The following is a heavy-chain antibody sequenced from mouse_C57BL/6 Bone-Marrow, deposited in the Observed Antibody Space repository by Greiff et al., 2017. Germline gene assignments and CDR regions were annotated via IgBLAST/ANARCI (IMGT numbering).Heavy chain of an antibody. Sequence: EVKLVQSGGGFVKPGGSLKLSCAASGFTFSSYAMSWVRQTPEKRLEWVATISDGGSYTYYPDNVKGRSTISRDTAKNNPYLQMSQLSSEDTAMYDCDRCGNYNWDCDVWGTGTTVTVSS. CDR3: DRCGNYNWDCDV. CDR2: ISDGGSYT. V-gene: IGHV5-4*03. D-gene: IGHD2-1*01. J-gene: IGHJ1*03. CDR1: GFTFSSYA.